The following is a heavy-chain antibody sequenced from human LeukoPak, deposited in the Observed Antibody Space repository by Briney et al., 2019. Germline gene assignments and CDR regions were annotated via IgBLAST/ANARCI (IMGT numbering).Heavy chain of an antibody. CDR1: GFTVSSDS. J-gene: IGHJ4*02. Sequence: GGSLRLSCTVSGFTVSSDSLSWVRQAPGKGLEWVSFIYSGGSTHYSDSVKGRFTISRDNSKNTLYLQMNSLRAEDTAVYYCARRAGAYSHPYDYWGQGTLVTVSS. D-gene: IGHD4/OR15-4a*01. CDR3: ARRAGAYSHPYDY. V-gene: IGHV3-53*01. CDR2: IYSGGST.